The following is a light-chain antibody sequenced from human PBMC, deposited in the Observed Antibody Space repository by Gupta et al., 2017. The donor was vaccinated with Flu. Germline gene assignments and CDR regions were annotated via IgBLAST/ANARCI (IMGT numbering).Light chain of an antibody. V-gene: IGKV1-39*01. J-gene: IGKJ1*01. CDR3: QQSHT. CDR1: QNMGHY. CDR2: AAS. Sequence: KTQSPSSLTASVGDRVSITCRASQNMGHYLNWYQQKAGKDPRLMIYAASTLKSRVTSRFSGSRSGTDFTLTINSLQHEDFATNYCQQSHTFGQGTKVDIK.